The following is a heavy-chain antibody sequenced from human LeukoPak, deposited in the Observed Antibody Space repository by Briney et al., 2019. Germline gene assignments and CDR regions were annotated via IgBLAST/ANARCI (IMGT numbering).Heavy chain of an antibody. Sequence: KASETLSLTCTVSGGSISSYYWSWIRQPPGKGLEWIGYIYYSGSTNYNPSLKSRVTISVDTSKNQFSLKLSSVTAADTAVYYCGEKGGNSLFDYGGRGPRAPVPS. J-gene: IGHJ4*02. D-gene: IGHD2-21*02. CDR2: IYYSGST. V-gene: IGHV4-59*12. CDR1: GGSISSYY. CDR3: GEKGGNSLFDY.